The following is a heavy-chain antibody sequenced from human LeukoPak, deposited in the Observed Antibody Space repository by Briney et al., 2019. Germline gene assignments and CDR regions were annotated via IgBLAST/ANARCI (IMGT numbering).Heavy chain of an antibody. CDR1: GGSFSGYY. CDR3: ARVGYYDSSGFIDY. D-gene: IGHD3-22*01. J-gene: IGHJ4*02. Sequence: SETLSLTCAVYGGSFSGYYWSWIRQPPGKGLEWIGSIYHSGSTYYNPSLKSQVTISVDTSKNQFSLKLSSVTAADTAVYYCARVGYYDSSGFIDYWGQGTLVTVSS. CDR2: IYHSGST. V-gene: IGHV4-34*01.